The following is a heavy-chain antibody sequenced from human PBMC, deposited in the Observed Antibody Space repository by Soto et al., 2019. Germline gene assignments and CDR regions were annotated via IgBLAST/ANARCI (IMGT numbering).Heavy chain of an antibody. V-gene: IGHV1-69*02. Sequence: SVKVSCKASGGTFSSYTISWVRQALGQGLEWMGRIIPILGIANYAQKFQGRVTMTRNTSISTAYMELSSLRSEDTAVYYCARFNSSGWYEYYFDYWGQGTLVTVSS. J-gene: IGHJ4*02. CDR1: GGTFSSYT. D-gene: IGHD6-19*01. CDR3: ARFNSSGWYEYYFDY. CDR2: IIPILGIA.